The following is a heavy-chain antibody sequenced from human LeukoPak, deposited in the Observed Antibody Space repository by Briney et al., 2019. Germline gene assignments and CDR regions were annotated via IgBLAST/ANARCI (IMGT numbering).Heavy chain of an antibody. V-gene: IGHV3-23*01. D-gene: IGHD5-24*01. CDR1: GFTFSSFS. CDR3: AKDDG. Sequence: PGGSLRLSCAASGFTFSSFSMNWVRQAPGKGLEWVSTISTGGAATYYADSVKGRFTISRDNSKNTLYLQMNSLRAEDTAVYYCAKDDGWGQGTLVTVSS. CDR2: ISTGGAAT. J-gene: IGHJ4*02.